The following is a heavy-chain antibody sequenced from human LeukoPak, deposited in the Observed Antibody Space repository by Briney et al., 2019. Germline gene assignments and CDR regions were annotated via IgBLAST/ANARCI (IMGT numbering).Heavy chain of an antibody. J-gene: IGHJ5*02. Sequence: ASVKVSXKASGGTFSSYAISWMRQAPGQGLEWIGRIIPIFGTANYAQKFQGRVTITTDESTSTAYMELSSLRSEDTAVYYCARDSGRVVPAAMRFDPWGQGTLVTVSS. V-gene: IGHV1-69*05. CDR3: ARDSGRVVPAAMRFDP. CDR1: GGTFSSYA. CDR2: IIPIFGTA. D-gene: IGHD2-2*01.